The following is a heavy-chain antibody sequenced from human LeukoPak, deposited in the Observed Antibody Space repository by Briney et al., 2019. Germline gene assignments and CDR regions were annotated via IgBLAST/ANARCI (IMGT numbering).Heavy chain of an antibody. CDR3: ARLRSYDVLTGNTFDY. CDR1: GYTFASFD. V-gene: IGHV1-18*01. Sequence: GASVKVSCKASGYTFASFDIGWVRQAPGQGLEWMGYFNSYNGHTKYAQKLQGRVTMTTDTFTNTAYMELRSLRFDDTAVYYCARLRSYDVLTGNTFDYWGQGTLVTVSS. CDR2: FNSYNGHT. J-gene: IGHJ4*02. D-gene: IGHD3-9*01.